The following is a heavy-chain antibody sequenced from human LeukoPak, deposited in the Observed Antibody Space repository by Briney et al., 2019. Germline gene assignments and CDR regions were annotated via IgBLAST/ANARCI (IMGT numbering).Heavy chain of an antibody. CDR2: ISAYNGNT. D-gene: IGHD3-10*01. Sequence: ASVKVSCKASGYTFTSYGISWVRQAPGQGLEWMGWISAYNGNTNYAQKLQGRVTTTTDTSTSTAYMELRSLRSDDTAVYYCARTPSYYYGEVGFDPWGQGTLVTVSS. V-gene: IGHV1-18*01. J-gene: IGHJ5*02. CDR3: ARTPSYYYGEVGFDP. CDR1: GYTFTSYG.